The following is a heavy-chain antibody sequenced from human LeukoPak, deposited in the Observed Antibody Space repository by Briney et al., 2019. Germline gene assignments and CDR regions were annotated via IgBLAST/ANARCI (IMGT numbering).Heavy chain of an antibody. D-gene: IGHD2-2*02. CDR3: AKESQHIVVVPAAIAPMDY. CDR1: GFTFSSYA. V-gene: IGHV3-23*01. CDR2: ISGSGGST. Sequence: GGSLRLSCAASGFTFSSYAMSWVRQAPGKGLGWVSAISGSGGSTYYADSVKGRFTISRDNSKNTLHLQMNSLRAEDTAVYYCAKESQHIVVVPAAIAPMDYWGQGTLVTVSS. J-gene: IGHJ4*02.